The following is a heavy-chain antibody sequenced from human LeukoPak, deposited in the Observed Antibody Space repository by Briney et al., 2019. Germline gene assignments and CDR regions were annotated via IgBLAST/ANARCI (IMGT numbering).Heavy chain of an antibody. Sequence: SVKVSCKASGGTFSSYAISWVRQAPGQGLEWMGGIIPIFGTANYAQKFQGRVTITADKSTSTAYMELSSLRSEDTAVYYCARGHYYGSGSYLFDYWGQGTQVTVSS. CDR3: ARGHYYGSGSYLFDY. CDR1: GGTFSSYA. V-gene: IGHV1-69*06. CDR2: IIPIFGTA. J-gene: IGHJ4*02. D-gene: IGHD3-10*01.